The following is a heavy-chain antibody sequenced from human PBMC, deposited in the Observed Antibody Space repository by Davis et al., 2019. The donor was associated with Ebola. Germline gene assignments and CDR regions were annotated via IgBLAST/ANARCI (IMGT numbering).Heavy chain of an antibody. CDR3: ATSQDCSSTSCDNWFDP. J-gene: IGHJ5*02. D-gene: IGHD2-2*01. CDR2: INHSGST. CDR1: GGSLSGYY. Sequence: MPSETLSLTCAVYGGSLSGYYWTWIRQPPGKGLEWIGEINHSGSTNYNPSLKSRVTISVDTSKNQFSLKLTSVTAADTAVYYCATSQDCSSTSCDNWFDPWGQGTLVTVSS. V-gene: IGHV4-34*01.